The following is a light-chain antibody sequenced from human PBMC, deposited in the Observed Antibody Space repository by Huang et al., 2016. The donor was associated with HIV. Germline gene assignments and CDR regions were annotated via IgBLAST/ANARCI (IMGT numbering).Light chain of an antibody. Sequence: EIVLTQSPGTLSLSPGERATLSCRASQSVSGSYLAWYQQKPGQAPRLLIYGASSRATGIPDRFSGSGSGTDFTLTITRLEPEEIALYYCQVYGTSPPGPFGPGATVHIK. CDR3: QVYGTSPPGP. CDR1: QSVSGSY. J-gene: IGKJ3*01. V-gene: IGKV3-20*01. CDR2: GAS.